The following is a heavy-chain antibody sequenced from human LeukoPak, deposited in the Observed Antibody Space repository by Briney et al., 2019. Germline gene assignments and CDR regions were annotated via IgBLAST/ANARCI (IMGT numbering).Heavy chain of an antibody. CDR1: GLTFGRYW. CDR2: INQDGSES. CDR3: VSRDCTADAFFASSFNCFDH. Sequence: GGSLRLSCAASGLTFGRYWLTWVRQAPGKGLEWVANINQDGSESNYVDSVKGRFTISRDNAKSSLYLQMDSLKDEDTAVYHCVSRDCTADAFFASSFNCFDHWGQGSLVTVSS. J-gene: IGHJ4*02. D-gene: IGHD2-8*02. V-gene: IGHV3-7*03.